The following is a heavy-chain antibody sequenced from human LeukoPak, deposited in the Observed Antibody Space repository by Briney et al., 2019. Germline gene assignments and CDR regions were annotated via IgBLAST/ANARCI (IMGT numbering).Heavy chain of an antibody. Sequence: GGSLRLSCAASGFTFSSYAMSWVRQAPGKGLEWVSAISGSGGSTYYADSVKGRFTISRDNSRDTLYLQMNSLRAEATAVYYSAKGYYDYVWGSYYFDYGGQGTLVTVSS. CDR3: AKGYYDYVWGSYYFDY. J-gene: IGHJ4*02. V-gene: IGHV3-23*01. CDR2: ISGSGGST. CDR1: GFTFSSYA. D-gene: IGHD3-16*01.